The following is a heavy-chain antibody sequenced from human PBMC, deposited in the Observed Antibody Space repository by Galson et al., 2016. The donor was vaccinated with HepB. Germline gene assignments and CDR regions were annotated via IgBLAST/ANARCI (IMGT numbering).Heavy chain of an antibody. J-gene: IGHJ4*02. CDR2: IDYSRST. D-gene: IGHD3-22*01. Sequence: TLSLSCTVSGGSISSIHYYWRWIRQHPGEGLEWIGHIDYSRSTYYNPSLKSGVTISSDTSKSQFFLKLSSVTAADTAVYYCARAARSGYSVFDYWGQGTLVTVSS. V-gene: IGHV4-31*03. CDR1: GGSISSIHYY. CDR3: ARAARSGYSVFDY.